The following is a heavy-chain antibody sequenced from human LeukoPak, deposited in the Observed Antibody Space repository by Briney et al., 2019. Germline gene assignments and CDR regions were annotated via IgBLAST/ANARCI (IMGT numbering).Heavy chain of an antibody. CDR1: GFRLNKYA. CDR3: AKDAITIFSTPHFDS. V-gene: IGHV3-23*01. Sequence: GRSLRPACVASGFRLNKYAMSSVSLAAGNWIVCVSAIRDTGDKTYYADSVKGRFTISRDNSKSTVYLQMSSQTVGDTALYFCAKDAITIFSTPHFDSWGPGTMVVVSS. CDR2: IRDTGDKT. D-gene: IGHD4-23*01. J-gene: IGHJ4*02.